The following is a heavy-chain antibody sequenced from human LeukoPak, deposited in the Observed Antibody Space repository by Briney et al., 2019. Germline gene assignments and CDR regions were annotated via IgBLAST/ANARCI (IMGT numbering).Heavy chain of an antibody. CDR1: GYSFTNYW. CDR3: ARQIEGTTVMAADY. Sequence: PGESLKISCKASGYSFTNYWIGWVRQMPGKGLEWMGIIYPGDSDTRYSPSFQGQVTISADKSISTAYLQWSSLKASDTAMYYCARQIEGTTVMAADYWGQGTLLTVSS. CDR2: IYPGDSDT. J-gene: IGHJ4*02. D-gene: IGHD4-17*01. V-gene: IGHV5-51*01.